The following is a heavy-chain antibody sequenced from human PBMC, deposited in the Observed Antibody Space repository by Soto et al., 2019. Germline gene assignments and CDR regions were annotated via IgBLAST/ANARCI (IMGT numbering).Heavy chain of an antibody. V-gene: IGHV3-30*18. CDR1: AFTLNNYG. CDR3: AKDLYSSGWYNYFDP. D-gene: IGHD6-19*01. Sequence: GGSLRLSCAASAFTLNNYGIHWVRQAPGKGLEWVTMISHDGSATYYADAVQGRFTISRENSKGTVYLQMNTLRSDDTAIYYCAKDLYSSGWYNYFDPWGQGTRVTVS. J-gene: IGHJ5*02. CDR2: ISHDGSAT.